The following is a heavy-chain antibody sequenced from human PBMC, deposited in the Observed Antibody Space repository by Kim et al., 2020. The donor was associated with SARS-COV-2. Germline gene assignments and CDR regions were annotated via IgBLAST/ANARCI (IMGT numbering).Heavy chain of an antibody. Sequence: GGSLRLSCAASGFTFDDYAMHWVRQAPGKGLEWVSGISWNSGSIGYADSVKGPFTISRDNAKNSLYLQMNSLRAEDEALYYCAKGGDDFWSGYYTPGAFDIWGQGTMFTVSS. V-gene: IGHV3-9*01. CDR1: GFTFDDYA. D-gene: IGHD3-3*01. CDR3: AKGGDDFWSGYYTPGAFDI. J-gene: IGHJ3*02. CDR2: ISWNSGSI.